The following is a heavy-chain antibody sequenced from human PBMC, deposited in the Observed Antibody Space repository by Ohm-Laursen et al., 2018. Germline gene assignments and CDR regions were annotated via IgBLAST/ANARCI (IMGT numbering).Heavy chain of an antibody. J-gene: IGHJ3*02. V-gene: IGHV3-48*03. CDR3: ARGGVAVAGTFNAFDI. D-gene: IGHD6-19*01. CDR2: ISSSGSTI. CDR1: GFTFSSYD. Sequence: SLRLSCTAPGFTFSSYDMNWVRQAPGKGLEWVSYISSSGSTIYYADSVKGRFTISRDNAKNSLYLQMNSLRAEDTAVYHCARGGVAVAGTFNAFDIWGQGTMVTVSS.